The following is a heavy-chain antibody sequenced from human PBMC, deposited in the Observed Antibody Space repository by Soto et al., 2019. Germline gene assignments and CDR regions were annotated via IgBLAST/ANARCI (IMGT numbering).Heavy chain of an antibody. V-gene: IGHV3-23*01. CDR3: AKGATVPTYWYFDL. J-gene: IGHJ2*01. D-gene: IGHD4-17*01. CDR1: GFTFSSYA. Sequence: EVQLLESGGGLVQPGGSLRLSCAASGFTFSSYAMSWVRQAPGKGLEWVSVISGSGGSTYYADSVKGRFTISRDTSKNTWFLKMNSLSAGDRAVYYCAKGATVPTYWYFDLGGRGPLVPVSS. CDR2: ISGSGGST.